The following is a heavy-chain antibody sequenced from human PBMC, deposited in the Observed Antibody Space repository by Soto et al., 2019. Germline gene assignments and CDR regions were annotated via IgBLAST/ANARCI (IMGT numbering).Heavy chain of an antibody. Sequence: LRLSCAATGFTFSVYAMTWVRQAPGKGLEWVSAVTANGGSTYSADSVKGRFTISRDNSKNTLFLQMNSLRAEDTAVYYCASLGVGDWANYYYYYGMGVWGQGTTVTVSS. V-gene: IGHV3-23*01. CDR3: ASLGVGDWANYYYYYGMGV. CDR2: VTANGGST. J-gene: IGHJ6*02. CDR1: GFTFSVYA. D-gene: IGHD2-21*02.